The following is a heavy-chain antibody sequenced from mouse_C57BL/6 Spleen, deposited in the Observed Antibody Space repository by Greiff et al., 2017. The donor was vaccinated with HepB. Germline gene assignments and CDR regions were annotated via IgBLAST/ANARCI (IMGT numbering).Heavy chain of an antibody. V-gene: IGHV1-55*01. CDR3: ARSGGSSLAWFAY. Sequence: QVQLQQPGAELVKPGASVKMSCKASGYTFTSYWITWVKQRPGQGLEWIGDIYPGSGSTNYNEKFKSKATLTVDTSSSTAYMQLSSLTSEDSAVYDCARSGGSSLAWFAYWGQGTLVTVSA. CDR2: IYPGSGST. J-gene: IGHJ3*01. CDR1: GYTFTSYW. D-gene: IGHD1-1*01.